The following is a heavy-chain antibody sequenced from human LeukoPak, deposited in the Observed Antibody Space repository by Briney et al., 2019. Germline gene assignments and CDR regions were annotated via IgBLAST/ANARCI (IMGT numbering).Heavy chain of an antibody. V-gene: IGHV3-21*01. Sequence: GGSLRLSCAASGFTFSSYSMNWVRQAPGKGLEWVSSISSSSSYIYYADSVKGRFTISRDNAKNSLYLQMNSLRAEDTAVYYCARGEQIVVVILIDYWGQGTLVTVSS. D-gene: IGHD3-22*01. CDR3: ARGEQIVVVILIDY. J-gene: IGHJ4*02. CDR1: GFTFSSYS. CDR2: ISSSSSYI.